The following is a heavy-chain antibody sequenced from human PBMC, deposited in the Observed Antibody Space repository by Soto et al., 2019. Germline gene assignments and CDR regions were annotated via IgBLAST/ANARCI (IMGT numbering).Heavy chain of an antibody. J-gene: IGHJ6*02. CDR1: GGSISSGGYY. CDR2: IYYSGST. Sequence: SETLSLTCTVSGGSISSGGYYWSWIRQHPGEGLEWIGYIYYSGSTYYNPSLKSRVTISVDTSKNQFSLKLSSVTAADTAVYYCARDQVYYDSSGYYYYYGMDVWGQGTTVTVSS. CDR3: ARDQVYYDSSGYYYYYGMDV. V-gene: IGHV4-31*03. D-gene: IGHD3-22*01.